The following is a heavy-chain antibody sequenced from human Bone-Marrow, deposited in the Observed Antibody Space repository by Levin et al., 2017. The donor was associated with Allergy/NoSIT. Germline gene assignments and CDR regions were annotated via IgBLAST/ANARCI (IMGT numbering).Heavy chain of an antibody. CDR1: GYTFTSYG. V-gene: IGHV1-18*01. CDR2: ISAYSGNT. D-gene: IGHD4-23*01. J-gene: IGHJ4*02. Sequence: EASVKVSCKASGYTFTSYGISWVRQAPGQGLEWMGWISAYSGNTNFAQKFQGRVTMTTDTSTSTAYMELRSLTSDDTAVYYCARDTGYGGFDYWGQGTLVTVSS. CDR3: ARDTGYGGFDY.